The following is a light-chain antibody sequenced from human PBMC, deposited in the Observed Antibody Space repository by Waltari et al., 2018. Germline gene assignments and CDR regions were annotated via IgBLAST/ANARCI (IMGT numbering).Light chain of an antibody. CDR2: RAS. Sequence: DIQMTQSPSTLSASVGDRVTIHCRASQSITNCMAWSQQRPGQAPKLLIFRASLLERGVPSRFSGSGHGTEFTLTISGLQPDDFGTYYCQQYDSYEYTFGQGTYLDIK. CDR3: QQYDSYEYT. CDR1: QSITNC. J-gene: IGKJ2*01. V-gene: IGKV1-5*03.